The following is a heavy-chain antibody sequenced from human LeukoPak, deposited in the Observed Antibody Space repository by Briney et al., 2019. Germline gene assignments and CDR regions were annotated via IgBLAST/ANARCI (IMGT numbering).Heavy chain of an antibody. D-gene: IGHD3-22*01. V-gene: IGHV4-59*01. CDR1: GGSISSYY. CDR3: ARSRDYYDSSGYYYGWFDP. J-gene: IGHJ5*02. CDR2: IYYSGST. Sequence: PSETLSLTCTVFGGSISSYYWSWIRQPPGKGLEWIGYIYYSGSTNYNPSLKSRVTISVDTSKNQFSLKLSSVTAADTAVYYCARSRDYYDSSGYYYGWFDPWGQGTLVTVSS.